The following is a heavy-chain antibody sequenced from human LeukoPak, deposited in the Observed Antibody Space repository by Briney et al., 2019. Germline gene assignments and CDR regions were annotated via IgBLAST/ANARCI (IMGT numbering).Heavy chain of an antibody. CDR3: ARKGISAVAGAFDI. D-gene: IGHD6-19*01. V-gene: IGHV4-4*07. J-gene: IGHJ3*02. CDR2: TYTSGNT. CDR1: GGSINSYY. Sequence: SETLSLTCTVSGGSINSYYWSWIRQPAGKGLEWIGRTYTSGNTNYNPSLKSRVTLSVDTSKNQFSLRLTSVTAADTAVYYCARKGISAVAGAFDIWGQGTMVTVSS.